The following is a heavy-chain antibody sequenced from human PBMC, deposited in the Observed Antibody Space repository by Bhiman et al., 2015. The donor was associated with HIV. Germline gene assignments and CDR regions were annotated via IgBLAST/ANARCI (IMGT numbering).Heavy chain of an antibody. Sequence: QVQLVESGGGVVQPGRSLRLSCAASGFTFSSYAMHWVRQAPGKGLEWVAVISYDGNNKYYADSVKGRFPISRDNSKNTLYLQMNSLRAEDTAVYYCARPPSIVAAGKGLPLQYWGQGTLVTVSS. CDR3: ARPPSIVAAGKGLPLQY. D-gene: IGHD6-13*01. CDR1: GFTFSSYA. CDR2: ISYDGNNK. J-gene: IGHJ1*01. V-gene: IGHV3-30*04.